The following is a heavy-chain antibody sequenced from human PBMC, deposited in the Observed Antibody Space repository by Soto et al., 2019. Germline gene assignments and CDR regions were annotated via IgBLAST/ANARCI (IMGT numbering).Heavy chain of an antibody. Sequence: PGGSLRLSCAASGFTFNNYAMNWVRQAPGKGLEWVSAIRNSGGFTYYADSVKGRFTISRDNSKNTLYLHMNSLRAEDTALYYCAKDYFDTKGPYFFDYWGQGTLVTVYS. CDR3: AKDYFDTKGPYFFDY. D-gene: IGHD1-26*01. J-gene: IGHJ4*02. CDR1: GFTFNNYA. V-gene: IGHV3-23*01. CDR2: IRNSGGFT.